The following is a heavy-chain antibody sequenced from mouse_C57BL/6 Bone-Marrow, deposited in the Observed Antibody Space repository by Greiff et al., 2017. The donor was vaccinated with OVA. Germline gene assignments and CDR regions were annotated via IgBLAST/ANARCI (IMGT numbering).Heavy chain of an antibody. Sequence: DVQLVESEGGLVQPGSSMKLSCTASGFTFSDYYMAWVRQVPEKGLEWVANINYDGSSTYYLDSLKSRFIISRDNAKNILYLQMSSLKSEDTATYYCAREDGSLYYFDYWGQGTTLTVSS. CDR3: AREDGSLYYFDY. CDR1: GFTFSDYY. D-gene: IGHD1-1*01. J-gene: IGHJ2*01. CDR2: INYDGSST. V-gene: IGHV5-16*01.